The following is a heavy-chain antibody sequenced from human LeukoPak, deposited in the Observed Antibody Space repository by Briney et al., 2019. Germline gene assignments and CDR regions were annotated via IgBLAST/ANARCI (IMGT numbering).Heavy chain of an antibody. J-gene: IGHJ5*02. CDR3: AKEQRGYSGYMVGSCFDP. CDR1: RFTFGSYS. V-gene: IGHV3-23*01. D-gene: IGHD5-12*01. Sequence: TGGSLRLSCAASRFTFGSYSMTWVRQAPGKGLEWVSSISGSGGSTYYADSVKGRFTISRDNSKKTLYLQMNSLRAEDTALYYCAKEQRGYSGYMVGSCFDPWGQGTLVTVSS. CDR2: ISGSGGST.